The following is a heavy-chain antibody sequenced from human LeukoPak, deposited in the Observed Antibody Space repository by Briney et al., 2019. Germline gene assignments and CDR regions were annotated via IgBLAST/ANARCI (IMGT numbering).Heavy chain of an antibody. V-gene: IGHV3-53*01. Sequence: GGSLRLSCAASGFTVSSSYMSWVRQAPGKGLEGVSVIYSGGSTYYAASVKGRVTISRDNSKNTFYLKMSSLRAEDTAVYYCARGVSYGSGSYIGDPWGQGTLVTVPS. J-gene: IGHJ5*02. CDR3: ARGVSYGSGSYIGDP. CDR2: IYSGGST. D-gene: IGHD3-10*01. CDR1: GFTVSSSY.